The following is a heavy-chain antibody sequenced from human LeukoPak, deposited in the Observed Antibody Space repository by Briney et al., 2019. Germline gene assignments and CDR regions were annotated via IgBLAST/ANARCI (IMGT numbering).Heavy chain of an antibody. CDR3: ARSNLPEAYGMDL. J-gene: IGHJ6*01. CDR2: IGTTGDT. CDR1: GLTFSSYD. V-gene: IGHV3-13*04. Sequence: GGSLRLSCAASGLTFSSYDMFWGRQATGKGLEWVSGIGTTGDTYYAGSVKGRFTIPRENARNSLYLQMNSLIAGDTAVYYCARSNLPEAYGMDLWGQGTTVTVSS. D-gene: IGHD2-2*01.